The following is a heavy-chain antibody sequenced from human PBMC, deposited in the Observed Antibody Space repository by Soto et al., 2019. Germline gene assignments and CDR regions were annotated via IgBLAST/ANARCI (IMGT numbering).Heavy chain of an antibody. CDR2: ISGNGDIT. V-gene: IGHV3-23*01. Sequence: GGSLRLSCAASGFTFISYAMNWVRQAPGKGLEWVSAISGNGDITYYADSVEGRFTISRDNSRNTVYLQMNSLRAEDTAVYYCAIKLSSGWYFYFDYWGQGALVTVSS. CDR3: AIKLSSGWYFYFDY. D-gene: IGHD6-19*01. J-gene: IGHJ4*02. CDR1: GFTFISYA.